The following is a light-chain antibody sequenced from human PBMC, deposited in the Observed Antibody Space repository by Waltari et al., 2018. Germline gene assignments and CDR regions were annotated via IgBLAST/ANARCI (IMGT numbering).Light chain of an antibody. CDR3: QHYGRSVT. CDR2: AAS. J-gene: IGKJ3*01. V-gene: IGKV3-20*01. CDR1: QGVGGNY. Sequence: DIVLTQSPGTLSVSPGERATLSCRASQGVGGNYVAWYQQKPGQAPRLLIYAASTRATGIPDFTLTISRLEPEDFAVYHCQHYGRSVTFGPGTKVNV.